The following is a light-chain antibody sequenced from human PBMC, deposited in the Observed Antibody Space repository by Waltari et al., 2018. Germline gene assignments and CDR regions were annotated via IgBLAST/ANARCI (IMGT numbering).Light chain of an antibody. Sequence: EIVLTQSPGTLSLSPGERATLSCRASQGVSSTNLAWYQQQPGRPPRLRSYGASSRATGIPDRFSGSGSGTEFTINISRLEPEDFAVYYCQQYGSSPPDFGGGTKVEIK. V-gene: IGKV3-20*01. CDR2: GAS. J-gene: IGKJ4*01. CDR1: QGVSSTN. CDR3: QQYGSSPPD.